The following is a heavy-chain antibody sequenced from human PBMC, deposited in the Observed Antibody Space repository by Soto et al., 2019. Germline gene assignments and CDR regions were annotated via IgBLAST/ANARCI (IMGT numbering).Heavy chain of an antibody. CDR1: GSSISSDY. J-gene: IGHJ4*02. CDR2: IYYSGTT. D-gene: IGHD6-19*01. Sequence: SETLSLTCTVSGSSISSDYWSWIRQPPGKGLEWIGYIYYSGTTNYNPSLKSRVTISVDTSKNQFSLKLSSVTAADTAVYYCARQVGGWAPWYFDYWGQGTLVTVSS. V-gene: IGHV4-59*08. CDR3: ARQVGGWAPWYFDY.